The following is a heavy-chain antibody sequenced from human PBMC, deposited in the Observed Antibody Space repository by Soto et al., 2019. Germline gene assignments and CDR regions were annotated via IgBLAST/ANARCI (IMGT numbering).Heavy chain of an antibody. CDR3: ARAYGDYAXY. CDR1: GASISRYY. CDR2: LYNTGST. V-gene: IGHV4-59*01. J-gene: IGHJ4*02. D-gene: IGHD2-8*01. Sequence: SETLSLTCTVSGASISRYYWSCIRQSPGKGLEWIGYLYNTGSTIYNPSLRSRVTISVDTSKNQFSLKLSSVTAADTAVYYCARAYGDYAXYWGQGALVTVSS.